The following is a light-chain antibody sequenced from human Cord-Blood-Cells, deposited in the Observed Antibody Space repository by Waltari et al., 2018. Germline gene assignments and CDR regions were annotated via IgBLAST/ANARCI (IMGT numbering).Light chain of an antibody. V-gene: IGKV3-15*01. CDR2: GAS. CDR1: QSVSSN. CDR3: QQYNNWWT. J-gene: IGKJ1*01. Sequence: EIVMTQSPATLSASPGQRATLSCRASQSVSSNFAWYQQKPGQAPRLLIYGASTRATGIPARFSGSGSGTEFTLTISSLQSEDFAVYYCQQYNNWWTFGQGTKVEIK.